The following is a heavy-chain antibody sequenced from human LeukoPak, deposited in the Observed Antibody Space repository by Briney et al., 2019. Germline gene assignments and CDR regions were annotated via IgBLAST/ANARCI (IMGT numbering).Heavy chain of an antibody. Sequence: GGSLRLSCAASGFTFSSYSMNWVRQAPGKGLEWVSSISSSSSYIYYADSVKGRFTISRDNAKNSLYLQMNSLRAEDTAVYYCARVLGQIDAFDIWGQGTMVTVSS. J-gene: IGHJ3*02. CDR2: ISSSSSYI. CDR3: ARVLGQIDAFDI. CDR1: GFTFSSYS. D-gene: IGHD1-26*01. V-gene: IGHV3-21*01.